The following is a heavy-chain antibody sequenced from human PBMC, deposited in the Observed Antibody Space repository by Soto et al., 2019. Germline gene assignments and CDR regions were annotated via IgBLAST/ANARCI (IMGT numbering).Heavy chain of an antibody. CDR1: GGSISSYY. D-gene: IGHD4-17*01. J-gene: IGHJ4*02. CDR2: IYYSGST. Sequence: TSETLSLTCTVSGGSISSYYWSWIRQPPGKGLEWIGYIYYSGSTNYNPSLKSRVTISVDTSKNQFSLKLSSVTAADTAVYYCARHMGNYGDYIPSFDYWGQGTLVTVSS. CDR3: ARHMGNYGDYIPSFDY. V-gene: IGHV4-59*08.